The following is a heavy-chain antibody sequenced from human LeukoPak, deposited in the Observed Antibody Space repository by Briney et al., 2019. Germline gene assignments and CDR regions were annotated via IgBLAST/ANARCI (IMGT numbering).Heavy chain of an antibody. Sequence: SETLSLTCAVSGGSISSGGYSWSWIRQPPGKGLEWIGYIYYSGSTYYNPSLKSRVTISVDTSKNQFSLKLSSVTAADTAVYYCAFTYCGGDCYGSGAFDIWGQGTMVTVSS. CDR1: GGSISSGGYS. D-gene: IGHD2-21*02. V-gene: IGHV4-30-4*07. CDR3: AFTYCGGDCYGSGAFDI. J-gene: IGHJ3*02. CDR2: IYYSGST.